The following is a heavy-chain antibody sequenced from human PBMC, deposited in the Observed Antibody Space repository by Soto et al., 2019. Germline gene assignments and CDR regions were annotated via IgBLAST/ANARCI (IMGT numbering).Heavy chain of an antibody. V-gene: IGHV4-31*03. D-gene: IGHD3-3*01. Sequence: PSETLSLTCTVSGCSISSGGYYWSWIRQHPGKGLEWIGYIYYSGSTYYNPSLKSRVTISVDTSKNQFSLKLSSVTAADTAVYYCASATYYDFWSGYYTVSYYYYGMDVWGQGTTVTVSS. CDR1: GCSISSGGYY. CDR3: ASATYYDFWSGYYTVSYYYYGMDV. CDR2: IYYSGST. J-gene: IGHJ6*02.